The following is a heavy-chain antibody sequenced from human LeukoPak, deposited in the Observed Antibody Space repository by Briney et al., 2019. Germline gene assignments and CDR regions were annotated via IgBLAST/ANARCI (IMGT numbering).Heavy chain of an antibody. CDR1: GGSISSYY. D-gene: IGHD2-21*02. Sequence: SEALSLTCTVSGGSISSYYWSWIRQPPGKGVEWIGYIYYSGSPNYNPSLKSRVTISVDTSKNQFSPKLSAVTAADTAVYSCARALVVTPYFDYWGQGTLVTVSS. CDR3: ARALVVTPYFDY. V-gene: IGHV4-59*01. J-gene: IGHJ4*02. CDR2: IYYSGSP.